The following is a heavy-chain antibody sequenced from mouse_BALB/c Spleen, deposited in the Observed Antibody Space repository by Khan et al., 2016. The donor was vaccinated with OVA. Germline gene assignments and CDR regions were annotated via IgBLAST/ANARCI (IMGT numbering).Heavy chain of an antibody. D-gene: IGHD4-1*01. J-gene: IGHJ4*01. CDR1: GFNIKDTY. Sequence: VQLKQSGADLVKPGASVKLSCTASGFNIKDTYMHWVKQTPEQGLDWIGRIDRANDNTEYDPKFQAQATITTDTSSNAVYLQLSSLTSEDTADYYGARGELGPDYYAMDYWGQGTSVTVSS. V-gene: IGHV14-3*02. CDR2: IDRANDNT. CDR3: ARGELGPDYYAMDY.